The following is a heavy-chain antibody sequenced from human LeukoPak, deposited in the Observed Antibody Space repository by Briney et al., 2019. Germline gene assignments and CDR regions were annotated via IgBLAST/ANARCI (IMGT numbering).Heavy chain of an antibody. CDR2: IIPILGIA. V-gene: IGHV1-69*04. CDR3: ARKPNYYDSSGEDY. J-gene: IGHJ4*02. CDR1: GGTFSSYA. D-gene: IGHD3-22*01. Sequence: GSSVKVSCKASGGTFSSYAISWVRQAPGQGLEWMGRIIPILGIANYAQKFQGRVTITADKSTSTVYMELSSLRSEDTAVYYCARKPNYYDSSGEDYWGQGTLVTVSS.